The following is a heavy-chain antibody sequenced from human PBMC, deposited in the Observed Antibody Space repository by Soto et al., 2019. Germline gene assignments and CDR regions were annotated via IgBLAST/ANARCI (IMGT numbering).Heavy chain of an antibody. Sequence: SETLSLTCAVYGGSFSGYYWSWIRQPPGKGLEWIGEINRSGSTNYNPSLKSRVTISVDTSKNQFSLKLTSVTAADTAVYYCARKALYNGSPSYFDYWGQGILVTVSS. J-gene: IGHJ4*02. CDR2: INRSGST. CDR3: ARKALYNGSPSYFDY. D-gene: IGHD3-22*01. V-gene: IGHV4-34*01. CDR1: GGSFSGYY.